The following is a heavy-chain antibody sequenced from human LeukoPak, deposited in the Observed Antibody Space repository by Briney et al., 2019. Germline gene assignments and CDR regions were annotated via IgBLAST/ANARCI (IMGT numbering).Heavy chain of an antibody. J-gene: IGHJ6*03. V-gene: IGHV3-53*01. CDR2: IYSGGST. D-gene: IGHD3-3*01. CDR1: GFTVSSNY. CDR3: ARVGRLGDFWSVHYYYMDV. Sequence: PGGSLRLSCAASGFTVSSNYMSWVRQAPGKGLEWVSVIYSGGSTYYADSVKGRFTISRDNAKNSLYLQMNSLRAEDTAVYYCARVGRLGDFWSVHYYYMDVWGKGTTVTVSS.